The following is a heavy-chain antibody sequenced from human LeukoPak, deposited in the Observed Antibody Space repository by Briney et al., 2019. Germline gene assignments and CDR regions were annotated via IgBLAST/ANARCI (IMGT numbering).Heavy chain of an antibody. CDR2: IGGSSDFT. J-gene: IGHJ4*02. Sequence: PGGSLRLSCAASGFTFSNYAMSWVRQAPGKGLEWVSAIGGSSDFTYYAEYVKGRFTISRDNSKKTLYLQMNSLRDEDTAVYYCEKADRGWGVITKDWGQGTLVTVSS. D-gene: IGHD3-10*01. V-gene: IGHV3-23*01. CDR3: EKADRGWGVITKD. CDR1: GFTFSNYA.